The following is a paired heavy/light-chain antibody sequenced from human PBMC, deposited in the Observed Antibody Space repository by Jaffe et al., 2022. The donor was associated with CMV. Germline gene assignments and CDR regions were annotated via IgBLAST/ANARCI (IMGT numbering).Light chain of an antibody. Sequence: DIQMTQSPSTLSASVGDRVTFTCRASQSISSWLAWYQQKPGKAPKLLIYKASSLQTGVPSRFSGSGSGTEFTLTISNLQPDDFATYYCQQYNSYSTFGQGTKLEIK. CDR1: QSISSW. V-gene: IGKV1-5*03. J-gene: IGKJ2*01. CDR2: KAS. CDR3: QQYNSYST.
Heavy chain of an antibody. Sequence: QLQLQESGPGLVEPSETLSLTCTVSGGSISSSSYYWGWIRQPPGKGLEWIGSISYSGSTYYNPSLKSRVTISVDTSKNQFSLKLSSVTAADTAVYYCARHVYDSGNYYNAGRLYYFDYWGQGTLVTVSS. J-gene: IGHJ4*02. CDR3: ARHVYDSGNYYNAGRLYYFDY. V-gene: IGHV4-39*01. D-gene: IGHD3-10*01. CDR2: ISYSGST. CDR1: GGSISSSSYY.